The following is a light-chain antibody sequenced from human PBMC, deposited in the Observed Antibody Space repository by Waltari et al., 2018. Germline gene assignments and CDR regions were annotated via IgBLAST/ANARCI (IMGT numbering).Light chain of an antibody. V-gene: IGKV1-39*01. Sequence: DIQLTQATSSLYASVGDGVTITCRASQSTSTFLKWYQQKLRSAPKLLIYGADSLQSGVPARFRVRGSGTDFTLTISSLQPEDFATYYCQQGYRTPPYTFGQGTKVEIK. CDR1: QSTSTF. J-gene: IGKJ2*01. CDR3: QQGYRTPPYT. CDR2: GAD.